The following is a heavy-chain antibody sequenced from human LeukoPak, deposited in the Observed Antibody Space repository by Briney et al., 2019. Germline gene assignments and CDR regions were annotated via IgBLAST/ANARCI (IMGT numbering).Heavy chain of an antibody. J-gene: IGHJ4*02. Sequence: GGSLRLSCAASGFTFSSYAMHWVRQAPGKGLEWVAVISYDGSNKYYADSVKGRFTISRDNSKNTLYLQMNSLRAEDTAVYYCARDFAEVDTAMVWYYFDYWGQGTLVTVSS. V-gene: IGHV3-30-3*01. CDR1: GFTFSSYA. D-gene: IGHD5-18*01. CDR3: ARDFAEVDTAMVWYYFDY. CDR2: ISYDGSNK.